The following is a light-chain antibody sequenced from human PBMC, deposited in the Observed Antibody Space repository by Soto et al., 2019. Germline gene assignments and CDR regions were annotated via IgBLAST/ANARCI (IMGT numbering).Light chain of an antibody. J-gene: IGKJ1*01. V-gene: IGKV1-5*03. CDR3: QQYNSYSRT. Sequence: DIQMTQSPSTVSESVGERVTITCRASQSISSWLAWYQQKPGKAPKLLIYKASSLESGVPSRFSGSGSGTEFTLTISSLQPDDFATYYCQQYNSYSRTFGQGTKVEIK. CDR1: QSISSW. CDR2: KAS.